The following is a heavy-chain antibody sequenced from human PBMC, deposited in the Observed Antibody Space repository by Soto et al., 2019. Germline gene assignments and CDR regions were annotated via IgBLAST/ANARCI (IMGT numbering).Heavy chain of an antibody. CDR1: GGSISSSNW. D-gene: IGHD1-26*01. V-gene: IGHV4-4*02. CDR2: IYHSGST. Sequence: SETLSLTCAVSGGSISSSNWWSWVRQPPGKGLEWIGEIYHSGSTNYNPSLKSRVTISVDKSMNQFSLKLSSVTAADTAVYYCARGNLVGASFDYWGQGTLVTVSS. CDR3: ARGNLVGASFDY. J-gene: IGHJ4*02.